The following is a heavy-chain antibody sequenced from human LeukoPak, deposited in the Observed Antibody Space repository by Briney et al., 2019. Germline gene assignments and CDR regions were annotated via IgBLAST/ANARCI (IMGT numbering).Heavy chain of an antibody. Sequence: GGSLRLSGAASGFTFSSYWMHWVRQAPGKGLVWVSRVNSDGTGTTYADSVEGRFTISRDNAKNTVYLQMNSLRAEDTAIYYCIRTLIVATSPYMDVWGKGTTVTVSS. D-gene: IGHD5-12*01. CDR1: GFTFSSYW. CDR2: VNSDGTGT. CDR3: IRTLIVATSPYMDV. J-gene: IGHJ6*03. V-gene: IGHV3-74*01.